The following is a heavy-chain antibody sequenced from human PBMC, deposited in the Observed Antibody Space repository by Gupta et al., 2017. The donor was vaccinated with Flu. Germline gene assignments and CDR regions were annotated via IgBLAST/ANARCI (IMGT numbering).Heavy chain of an antibody. CDR2: ISAGNGDT. CDR3: ATHELFVVPYMDV. Sequence: QLAQSGPEVKKPGASVKVSCTAAGYSFSTYAVHWVRQAPGQRLEWMGWISAGNGDTKYSQNFQGRITITRDTSASTTYMEVSSLRSEDTAVYYCATHELFVVPYMDVWGKGTTVTVSS. CDR1: GYSFSTYA. J-gene: IGHJ6*03. V-gene: IGHV1-3*01. D-gene: IGHD2-15*01.